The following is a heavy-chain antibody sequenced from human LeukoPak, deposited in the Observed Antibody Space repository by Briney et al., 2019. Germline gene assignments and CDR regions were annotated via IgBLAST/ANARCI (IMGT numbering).Heavy chain of an antibody. Sequence: PSEILSLTCAVYGGSFSGYYWSWIRQPPGKGLEWIGEINHSGSTNYNPSLKSRVTISVDTSKNQFSLKLSSVTAADTAVYYCERVGRYGYNLEYFDYWGQGTLVTVSS. CDR3: ERVGRYGYNLEYFDY. J-gene: IGHJ4*02. CDR1: GGSFSGYY. D-gene: IGHD5-24*01. CDR2: INHSGST. V-gene: IGHV4-34*01.